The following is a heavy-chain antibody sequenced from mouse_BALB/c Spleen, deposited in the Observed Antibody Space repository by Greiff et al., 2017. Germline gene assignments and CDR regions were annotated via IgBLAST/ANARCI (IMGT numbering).Heavy chain of an antibody. CDR1: GYTFSSYW. CDR3: ARGGYSRAWFAY. J-gene: IGHJ3*01. D-gene: IGHD2-12*01. V-gene: IGHV1-9*01. CDR2: ILPGSGST. Sequence: VQLQQSGAELMKPGASVKISCKATGYTFSSYWIEWVKQRPGHGLEWIGEILPGSGSTNYNEKFKGKATFTADTSSNTAYMQLSSLTSEDSAVYYCARGGYSRAWFAYWGQGTLVTVSA.